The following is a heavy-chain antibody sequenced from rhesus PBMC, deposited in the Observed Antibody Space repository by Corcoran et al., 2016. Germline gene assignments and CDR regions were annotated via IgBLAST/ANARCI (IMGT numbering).Heavy chain of an antibody. Sequence: QVQLQESGPGLVKPSETLSLTCAVSGYSISRGYGWGWIRQPPGKGLEWIGHIYGGSGSTYYNPSLKCRVTVSKDTSKNQFSLKLSSVTAADTAVYYCARAPYYYSGTFDYWGQGVLVTVSS. D-gene: IGHD3-16*01. CDR3: ARAPYYYSGTFDY. CDR1: GYSISRGYG. V-gene: IGHV4-127*01. CDR2: IYGGSGST. J-gene: IGHJ4*01.